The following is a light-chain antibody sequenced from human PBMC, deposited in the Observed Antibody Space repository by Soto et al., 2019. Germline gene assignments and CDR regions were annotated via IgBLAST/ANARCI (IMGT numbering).Light chain of an antibody. CDR1: SGHSSYA. CDR2: LSSDGSH. J-gene: IGLJ3*02. CDR3: QTWGTGIRV. Sequence: QPVLTQSSSASASLGASVKLTCTLSSGHSSYAIAWHQQQPEKGPRYLMRLSSDGSHTKGDGIPDRFSGSSSGAERYLTISRLQSEDEADYYCQTWGTGIRVFGGGTKVTVL. V-gene: IGLV4-69*01.